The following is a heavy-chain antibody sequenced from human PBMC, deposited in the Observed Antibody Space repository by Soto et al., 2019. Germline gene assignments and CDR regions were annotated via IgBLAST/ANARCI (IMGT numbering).Heavy chain of an antibody. CDR2: INHSGST. D-gene: IGHD3-10*01. CDR1: GWSFSGYY. V-gene: IGHV4-34*01. CDR3: ARGGRLLWFGELLFYYYYGMDV. J-gene: IGHJ6*02. Sequence: SETLSLTCAFYGWSFSGYYWSWIRQPPGKGLEWIGEINHSGSTNYNPSLKSRVTISVDTSKNQFSLKLSSVTAADTAVYYCARGGRLLWFGELLFYYYYGMDVWGQGTTVTVSS.